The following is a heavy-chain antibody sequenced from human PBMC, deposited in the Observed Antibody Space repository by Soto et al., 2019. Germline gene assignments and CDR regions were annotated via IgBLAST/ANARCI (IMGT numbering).Heavy chain of an antibody. CDR3: ARGRSTPVVPAAQNWFDP. CDR1: GGSFSGYY. V-gene: IGHV4-34*01. CDR2: INHSGST. J-gene: IGHJ5*02. Sequence: QVQLQQWGAGLLKPSETLSLTCAVYGGSFSGYYWSWIRQPPGKGLEWIGEINHSGSTNYNPSLKSRITISVDTSRNHFSLKLSSVTAADTAAYYSARGRSTPVVPAAQNWFDPWGQGTLVTVSS. D-gene: IGHD2-2*01.